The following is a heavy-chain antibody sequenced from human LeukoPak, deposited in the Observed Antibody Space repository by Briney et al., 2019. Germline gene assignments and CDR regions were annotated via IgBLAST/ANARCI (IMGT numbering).Heavy chain of an antibody. CDR3: AREPIAVAGRDNDAFDI. V-gene: IGHV4-39*07. CDR2: IYYSGST. Sequence: GSLRLSCAASGFTFSSYEMNWVRQPPGKGLEWIGSIYYSGSTYYNPSLKSRVTISVDTSKNQFSLKLSSVTAADTAVYYCAREPIAVAGRDNDAFDIWGQGTMVTVSS. J-gene: IGHJ3*02. CDR1: GFTFSSYE. D-gene: IGHD6-19*01.